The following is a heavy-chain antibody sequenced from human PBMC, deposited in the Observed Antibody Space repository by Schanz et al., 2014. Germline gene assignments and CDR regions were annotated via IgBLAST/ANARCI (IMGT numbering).Heavy chain of an antibody. CDR2: MSNDGSDE. CDR1: GFTFSRYA. V-gene: IGHV3-30*04. J-gene: IGHJ4*02. D-gene: IGHD2-21*01. Sequence: QVQLVESGGGVVQPGRSVRLSCAASGFTFSRYAMHWVRQVPGKGLERVAVMSNDGSDEHYADSVKGRFTISRDNSKNTLYLQTNSLRAEDTAVYYCARESPCGGDCFAHWGQGTLVTVSS. CDR3: ARESPCGGDCFAH.